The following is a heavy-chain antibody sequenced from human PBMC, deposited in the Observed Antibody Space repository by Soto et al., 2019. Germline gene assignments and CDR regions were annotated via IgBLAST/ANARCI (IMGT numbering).Heavy chain of an antibody. CDR3: ARDLPSYGSGSYYVGYYGMDV. CDR1: GFTFSSYA. V-gene: IGHV3-30-3*01. J-gene: IGHJ6*02. CDR2: ISYDGSNK. D-gene: IGHD3-10*01. Sequence: QPGGSLRLSCAASGFTFSSYAMHWVRQAPGKGLEWVAVISYDGSNKYYADSVKGRFTISRDNSKNTLYLQMNSLRAEDTAVYYCARDLPSYGSGSYYVGYYGMDVWGQGTTVTVSS.